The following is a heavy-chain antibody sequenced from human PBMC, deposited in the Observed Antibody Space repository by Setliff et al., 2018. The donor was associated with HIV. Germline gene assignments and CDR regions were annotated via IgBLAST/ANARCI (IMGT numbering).Heavy chain of an antibody. CDR3: ARLRPTAFFDY. CDR2: INPHGGST. D-gene: IGHD3-3*01. J-gene: IGHJ4*02. V-gene: IGHV1-46*01. CDR1: GYTFSSYS. Sequence: ASMKVSCKASGYTFSSYSLHWVRQAPGQGLEWMGVINPHGGSTNYAQKFQGRVTMTRDTSTSTVYMELSSLRSDDTAVYYCARLRPTAFFDYWGQGTLVTVSS.